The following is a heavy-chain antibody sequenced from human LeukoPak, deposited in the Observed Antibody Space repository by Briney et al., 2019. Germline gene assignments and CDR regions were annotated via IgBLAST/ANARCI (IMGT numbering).Heavy chain of an antibody. CDR1: GFTFSSYE. CDR3: ARDLDYYGSGSYSDAGFDP. J-gene: IGHJ5*02. CDR2: ISSSGSTI. Sequence: PGGSLRLSCAASGFTFSSYEMHWVRQAPGKGLEWVSYISSSGSTIYYADSVKGRFTISRDNAKNSLYLQMNSLRAEDTAVYYCARDLDYYGSGSYSDAGFDPWGQGTLVTVSS. D-gene: IGHD3-10*01. V-gene: IGHV3-48*03.